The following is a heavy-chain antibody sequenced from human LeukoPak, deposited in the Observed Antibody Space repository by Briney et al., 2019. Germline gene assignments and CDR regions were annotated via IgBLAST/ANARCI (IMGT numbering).Heavy chain of an antibody. J-gene: IGHJ4*02. CDR1: GFTLSNNY. V-gene: IGHV3-33*08. CDR3: ARAGYCSGGSCYGSDY. Sequence: GGSLRLSCAASGFTLSNNYMSWVRQAPGKGLEWVAAIWYDGSIQYYADSVKGRFTISRDNSKNTLYLQMDSLRAEDTAVYYCARAGYCSGGSCYGSDYWGQGTLVSVSS. CDR2: IWYDGSIQ. D-gene: IGHD2-15*01.